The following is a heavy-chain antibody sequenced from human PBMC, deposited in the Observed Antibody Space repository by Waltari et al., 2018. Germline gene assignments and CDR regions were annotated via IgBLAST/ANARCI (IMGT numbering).Heavy chain of an antibody. V-gene: IGHV3-30*02. Sequence: QVQLVESGGGVVQPGGSLRLSCAASGFTFSSYGLHWVRQAPGKGLEWVAFIRSDGSNKYYADSVKGRFTISRDNSKNTLYLQMNSLRAEDTAVYYCAKRAKYSSSSSDYFYMDVWGKGTTVTISS. J-gene: IGHJ6*03. CDR2: IRSDGSNK. CDR3: AKRAKYSSSSSDYFYMDV. D-gene: IGHD6-6*01. CDR1: GFTFSSYG.